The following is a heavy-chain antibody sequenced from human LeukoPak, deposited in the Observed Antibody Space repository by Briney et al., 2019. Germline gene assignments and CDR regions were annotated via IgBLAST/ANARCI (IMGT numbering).Heavy chain of an antibody. CDR1: GAAISDYS. CDR2: IYSSGSV. CDR3: ASGPAGYYGSGSYYDV. J-gene: IGHJ6*04. D-gene: IGHD3-10*01. Sequence: SETLSLTCSVSGAAISDYSWSWIRQSAGKGLEWIGRIYSSGSVNYNSSLKSRVTMSGDTSKNQFSLELSSVTAADTAVYYCASGPAGYYGSGSYYDVWGKGTTVTVSS. V-gene: IGHV4-4*07.